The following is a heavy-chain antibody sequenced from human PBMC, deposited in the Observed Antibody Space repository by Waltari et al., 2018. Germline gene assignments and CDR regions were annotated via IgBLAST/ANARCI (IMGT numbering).Heavy chain of an antibody. CDR2: ISGRGYSS. V-gene: IGHV3-23*04. CDR3: AKDFDIAAARGHFDY. D-gene: IGHD6-13*01. J-gene: IGHJ4*02. Sequence: VQLVESGGGLVQPGGSLRVSCAASGFTFSRHAMRWVRQAPGKGLEWVSVISGRGYSSYDADSVKGRFAISRGKSKSALYLQMNSLGAEDPAVDYCAKDFDIAAARGHFDYWGQGTLVTVSS. CDR1: GFTFSRHA.